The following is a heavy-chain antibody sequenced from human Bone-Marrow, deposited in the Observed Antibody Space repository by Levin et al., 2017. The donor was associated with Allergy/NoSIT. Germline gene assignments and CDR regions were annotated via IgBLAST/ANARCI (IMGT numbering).Heavy chain of an antibody. J-gene: IGHJ6*02. CDR2: ISSSGSTI. CDR1: GFTFSDYY. D-gene: IGHD2-15*01. Sequence: GGSLRLSCAASGFTFSDYYMSWIRQAPGKGLEWVSYISSSGSTIYYADSVKGRFTISRDNAKNSLYLQMNSLRAEDTAVYYCATLGYCSGGSCYLDYGMDVWGQGTTVTVSS. V-gene: IGHV3-11*01. CDR3: ATLGYCSGGSCYLDYGMDV.